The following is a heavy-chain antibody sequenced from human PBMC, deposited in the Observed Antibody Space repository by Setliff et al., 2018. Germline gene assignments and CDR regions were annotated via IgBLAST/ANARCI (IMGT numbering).Heavy chain of an antibody. CDR2: INWDGRRT. D-gene: IGHD1-7*01. CDR3: AGAQAAYNWNYFVLGY. Sequence: GGSLRLSCAASGFTFHGHGMNWVRQAPGKGLEWVSTINWDGRRTGYTDSVKGRFTISRDNAKNSLYLQMNSLRAEDTAVYYCAGAQAAYNWNYFVLGYWGQGTLVTVS. CDR1: GFTFHGHG. J-gene: IGHJ4*02. V-gene: IGHV3-20*04.